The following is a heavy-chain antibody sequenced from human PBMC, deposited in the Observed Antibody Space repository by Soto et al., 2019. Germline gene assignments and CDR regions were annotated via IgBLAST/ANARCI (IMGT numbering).Heavy chain of an antibody. Sequence: AGGSLRLSCAASGFTFSSYGMHWVRQAPGKGLEWVAVIWYDGSNKYYADSVKGRFTISRDNSKNTLYLQMNSLRAEDTAVYYCARGSSGWYGRGFYYYYYGMDVWGQGTTVTVSS. CDR2: IWYDGSNK. J-gene: IGHJ6*02. V-gene: IGHV3-33*01. CDR3: ARGSSGWYGRGFYYYYYGMDV. D-gene: IGHD6-19*01. CDR1: GFTFSSYG.